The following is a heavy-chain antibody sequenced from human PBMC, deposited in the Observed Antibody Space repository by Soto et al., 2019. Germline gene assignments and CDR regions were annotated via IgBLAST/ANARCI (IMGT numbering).Heavy chain of an antibody. CDR2: ISYDGGLQ. J-gene: IGHJ4*02. D-gene: IGHD5-18*01. CDR1: GFTFTSYG. V-gene: IGHV3-30*03. Sequence: QAHLVESGGGVVQPGRSLRLSCAASGFTFTSYGMHWVRQAPGTRLEWVAVISYDGGLQHYADSVKGRFTISRDNSKNMVLLHMTSLRAEDTAVYYCVSDRGYGHASVPYSWGQGTLVSVSS. CDR3: VSDRGYGHASVPYS.